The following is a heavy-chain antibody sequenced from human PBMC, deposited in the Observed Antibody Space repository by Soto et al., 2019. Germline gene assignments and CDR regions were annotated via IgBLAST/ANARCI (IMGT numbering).Heavy chain of an antibody. CDR3: ARRWELHHYYYYYYGMDV. CDR1: GFTFSSYG. D-gene: IGHD1-26*01. J-gene: IGHJ6*02. Sequence: GGSLRLSCAASGFTFSSYGMHWVRQAPGNGLEWVAVIWYDGSNKYYADSVKGRFTISRDNSKNTLYLQMNSLRAEDTAVYYCARRWELHHYYYYYYGMDVWGQGTTVTVSS. V-gene: IGHV3-33*01. CDR2: IWYDGSNK.